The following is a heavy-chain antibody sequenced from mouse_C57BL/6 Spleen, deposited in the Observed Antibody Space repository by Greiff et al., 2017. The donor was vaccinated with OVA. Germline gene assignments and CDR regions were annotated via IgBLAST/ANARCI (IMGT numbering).Heavy chain of an antibody. V-gene: IGHV3-6*01. CDR2: ISYDGSN. CDR1: GYSITSGYY. D-gene: IGHD2-3*01. J-gene: IGHJ4*01. CDR3: ARYYDGYYDAMDY. Sequence: DVQLQESGPGLVKPSQSLSLTCSVTGYSITSGYYWNWIRQFPGNKLEWMGYISYDGSNNYNPSLKNRISITRDTSKNQFFLKLNSVTTEDTATYYCARYYDGYYDAMDYWGQGTSVTVSS.